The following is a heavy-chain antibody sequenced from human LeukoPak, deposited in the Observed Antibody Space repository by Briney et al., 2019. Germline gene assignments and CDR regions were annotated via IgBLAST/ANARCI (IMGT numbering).Heavy chain of an antibody. CDR2: IYPGDSDT. D-gene: IGHD3-10*01. CDR1: GYSFTSYW. Sequence: GESLKISCKGSGYSFTSYWIGWVRQMPGKGLEWMGIIYPGDSDTRYSPSFQGQVTISADKSISTAYLQWSGLKASDTAMNYCARLIGGGPNYYGMDVWGQGTTVTVPS. CDR3: ARLIGGGPNYYGMDV. V-gene: IGHV5-51*01. J-gene: IGHJ6*02.